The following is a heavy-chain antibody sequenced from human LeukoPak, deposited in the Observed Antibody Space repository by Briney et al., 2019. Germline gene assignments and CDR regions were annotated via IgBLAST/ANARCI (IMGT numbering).Heavy chain of an antibody. J-gene: IGHJ4*02. CDR3: ARGIAAAGTGRYFDY. CDR2: ISSSSSTI. V-gene: IGHV3-48*01. D-gene: IGHD6-13*01. Sequence: GGSLRLSCAASGFTFSSYSMNWVRQAPGKGLEWVSYISSSSSTIYYADSVKGRFTISRDNAKNSLYLQMNSLRAEDTAVYYCARGIAAAGTGRYFDYWGQGTLVTVSS. CDR1: GFTFSSYS.